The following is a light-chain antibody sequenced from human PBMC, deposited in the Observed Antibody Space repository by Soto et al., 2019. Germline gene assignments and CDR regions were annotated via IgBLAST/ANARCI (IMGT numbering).Light chain of an antibody. V-gene: IGKV3-20*01. CDR1: QSVTSNY. CDR2: GAS. Sequence: EIVLTQSPGTLSLSPGERATLSCGASQSVTSNYLAWYQQKPGQAPRLLIFGASIRVTGIPDRFIGSGSGTDFTLTISRLEPDDFAVYYCQQHGTSPITFGQGTRLEIK. CDR3: QQHGTSPIT. J-gene: IGKJ5*01.